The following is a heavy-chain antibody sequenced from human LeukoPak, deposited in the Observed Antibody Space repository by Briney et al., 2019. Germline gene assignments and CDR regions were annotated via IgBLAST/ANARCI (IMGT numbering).Heavy chain of an antibody. Sequence: GASVKVSCKASGYTFTSCGISWVRQAPGQGLEWMGWISAYNGNTNYAQKLQGRVTMTTDTSTSTAYMELRSLRSDDTAVYYCAREEYGDYVGYFDYWGQGTLVTVSS. CDR1: GYTFTSCG. V-gene: IGHV1-18*01. CDR2: ISAYNGNT. J-gene: IGHJ4*02. CDR3: AREEYGDYVGYFDY. D-gene: IGHD4-17*01.